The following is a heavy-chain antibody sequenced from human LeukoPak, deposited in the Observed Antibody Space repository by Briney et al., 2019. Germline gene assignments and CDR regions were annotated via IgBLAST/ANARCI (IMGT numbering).Heavy chain of an antibody. CDR3: ARADYSHSYGFFDY. D-gene: IGHD5-18*01. CDR1: GFTVSSNY. J-gene: IGHJ4*02. Sequence: GGSLRLSCAASGFTVSSNYMSWVRQAPGRGLEWVTDIYRGGSTFYADSVKGRFTISRDNAKNTLSLQMNSLRAEDTALYYCARADYSHSYGFFDYWGQGILVTVSS. V-gene: IGHV3-53*01. CDR2: IYRGGST.